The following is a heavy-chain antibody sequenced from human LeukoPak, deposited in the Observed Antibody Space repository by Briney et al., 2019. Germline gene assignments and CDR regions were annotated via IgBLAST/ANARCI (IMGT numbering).Heavy chain of an antibody. CDR3: ARDLGSPGTNIDY. Sequence: RPGGCLRLSCAASGFTFGDHGMSWVRQAPGKGLEWVSGLNWNGGGTTYPDSVKGRFTISRDNAKNSLFLQMNSLRAEDTALYYCARDLGSPGTNIDYLGQGTLVTVSS. CDR2: LNWNGGGT. V-gene: IGHV3-20*04. D-gene: IGHD4-17*01. J-gene: IGHJ4*02. CDR1: GFTFGDHG.